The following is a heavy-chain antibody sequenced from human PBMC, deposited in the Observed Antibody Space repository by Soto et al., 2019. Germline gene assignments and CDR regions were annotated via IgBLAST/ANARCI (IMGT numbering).Heavy chain of an antibody. D-gene: IGHD6-6*01. CDR2: MNPNSGNT. CDR1: GYTYTSYD. Sequence: ASVKVSCKASGYTYTSYDINWVRQATGQGLEWMGWMNPNSGNTGYAQKFQGRVTMTRNTSISTAYMELSSLRSEDTAVYYCAIGGAAGRRGVPGFHYYGMDVWRQVPTVRVSS. V-gene: IGHV1-8*01. CDR3: AIGGAAGRRGVPGFHYYGMDV. J-gene: IGHJ6*02.